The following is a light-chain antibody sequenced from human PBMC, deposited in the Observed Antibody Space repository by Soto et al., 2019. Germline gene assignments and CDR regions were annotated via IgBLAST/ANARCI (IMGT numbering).Light chain of an antibody. V-gene: IGKV1-5*03. J-gene: IGKJ1*01. CDR1: QSISSW. Sequence: DIQMTQSPSTQSASVGDRVTITCRASQSISSWLAWYQQKPGKAPKLLIYKASSLESGVPSRFSGSGSGTEFTLTISSLQPDDFATYYCQQYNSYGTFGQGTKVDIK. CDR2: KAS. CDR3: QQYNSYGT.